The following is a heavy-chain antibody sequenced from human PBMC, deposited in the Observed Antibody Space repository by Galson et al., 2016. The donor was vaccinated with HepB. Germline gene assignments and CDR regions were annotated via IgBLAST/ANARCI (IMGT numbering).Heavy chain of an antibody. J-gene: IGHJ4*02. CDR2: IYPHDSDI. V-gene: IGHV5-51*01. Sequence: QSGAEVKKPGESLKISCKGSGYTFNSYWIAWVRQMPGKGLELMGIIYPHDSDIRYSPSFQGQVTISADKSISTAYLQWSSLKASDTAMYYCARLRGYCSNGVCYRGYDDYWGQGTLVTVSS. CDR1: GYTFNSYW. D-gene: IGHD2-8*01. CDR3: ARLRGYCSNGVCYRGYDDY.